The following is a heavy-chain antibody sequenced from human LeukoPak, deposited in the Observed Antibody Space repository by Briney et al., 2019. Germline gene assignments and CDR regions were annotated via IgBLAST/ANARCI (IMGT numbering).Heavy chain of an antibody. V-gene: IGHV3-30-3*01. D-gene: IGHD6-19*01. J-gene: IGHJ4*02. CDR2: ISYDGSNK. CDR1: GFTFSSYA. CDR3: ARVVNRYSSGLGY. Sequence: GGSLRLSCAASGFTFSSYAMHWVRQAPGKGLEWVAVISYDGSNKYYADSVKGRFTISRDNSKNTLYLQMNSLRAEDTAVYYCARVVNRYSSGLGYWGQGTLVTVSS.